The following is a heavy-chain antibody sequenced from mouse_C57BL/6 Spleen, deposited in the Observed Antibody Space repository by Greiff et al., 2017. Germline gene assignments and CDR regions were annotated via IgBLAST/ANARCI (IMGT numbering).Heavy chain of an antibody. CDR2: IDPETGGT. V-gene: IGHV1-15*01. Sequence: QVQLKESGAELVRPGASVTLSCKASGYTFTDYEMHWVKQTPVHGLEWIGAIDPETGGTAYNQKFKGKAILTADKASSTAYMELRSRTSEDSAVYYCTRSYYYAMDYWGQGTSVTVSS. CDR1: GYTFTDYE. CDR3: TRSYYYAMDY. J-gene: IGHJ4*01.